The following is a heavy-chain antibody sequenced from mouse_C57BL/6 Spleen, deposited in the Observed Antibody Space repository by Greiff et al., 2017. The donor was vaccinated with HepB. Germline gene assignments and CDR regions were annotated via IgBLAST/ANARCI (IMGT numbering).Heavy chain of an antibody. CDR2: IDPSDSYT. CDR3: ARDYGNLYAMDY. D-gene: IGHD2-1*01. Sequence: QVQLQQSGAELVRPGTSVKLSCKASGYTFTSYWMHWVKQRPGQGLEWIGVIDPSDSYTNYNQKFKGKATLTVDTSSSTAYMQLSSLTSEDSAVYYCARDYGNLYAMDYWGQGTSVTVSS. CDR1: GYTFTSYW. V-gene: IGHV1-59*01. J-gene: IGHJ4*01.